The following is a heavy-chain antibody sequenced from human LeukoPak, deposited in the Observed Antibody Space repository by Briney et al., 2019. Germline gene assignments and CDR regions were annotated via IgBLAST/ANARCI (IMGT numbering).Heavy chain of an antibody. CDR1: GFTFSSYW. V-gene: IGHV3-74*01. Sequence: GGSLRLSCAASGFTFSSYWMHWVRQAPGKGLVWVSRINSDGSTTSYADSVKGRFTITRDNAKNTLYLQMNSLRAEETAVYYCARTLVTAIHLDAFDIWGQGTMVTVSS. CDR3: ARTLVTAIHLDAFDI. CDR2: INSDGSTT. D-gene: IGHD2-21*02. J-gene: IGHJ3*02.